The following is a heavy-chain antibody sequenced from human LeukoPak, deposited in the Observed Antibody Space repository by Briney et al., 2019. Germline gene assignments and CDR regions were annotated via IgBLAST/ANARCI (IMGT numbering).Heavy chain of an antibody. CDR1: GFTFSSYW. D-gene: IGHD3-22*01. CDR3: ARVNYYDSSGYYYSSYYYYYYMDV. Sequence: GGSLRLSCAASGFTFSSYWMSWVRQAPGKGLEWVANIKQDGSEKYYVDSVKGRFTISRDNAKNSLYLQMNSLRAEDTAVYYCARVNYYDSSGYYYSSYYYYYYMDVRGKGTTVTVSS. CDR2: IKQDGSEK. V-gene: IGHV3-7*01. J-gene: IGHJ6*03.